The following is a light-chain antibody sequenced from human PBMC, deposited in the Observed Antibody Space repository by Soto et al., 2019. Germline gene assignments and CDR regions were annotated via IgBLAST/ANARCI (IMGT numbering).Light chain of an antibody. V-gene: IGKV1-5*01. CDR2: DAS. Sequence: DIQMTQSPSTLSASVGDRVTITCRASQSIGSSLAWYQQKPGKGPKLLIYDASTLESGVPSRFSGSGFGTEFALTSSSLQPDDFAAVYCKQYNSYGTFGQGTKLESK. J-gene: IGKJ2*01. CDR1: QSIGSS. CDR3: KQYNSYGT.